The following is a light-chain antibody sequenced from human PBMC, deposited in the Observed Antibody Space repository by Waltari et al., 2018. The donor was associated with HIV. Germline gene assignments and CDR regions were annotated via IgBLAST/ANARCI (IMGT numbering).Light chain of an antibody. CDR2: DVT. CDR1: SSDVGGYNS. Sequence: QSALTQPASVSGSPGQSITTSCTGRSSDVGGYNSVSCYQLHPDKVPKVLIYDVTNRPSGVSNRFSGSKSGNTASLTISGLQAEDEADYFCCSYTSNTTRVFGTGTKVTVL. V-gene: IGLV2-14*01. J-gene: IGLJ1*01. CDR3: CSYTSNTTRV.